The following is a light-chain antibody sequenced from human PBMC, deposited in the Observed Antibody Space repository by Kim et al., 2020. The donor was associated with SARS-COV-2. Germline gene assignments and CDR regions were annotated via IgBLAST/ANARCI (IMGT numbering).Light chain of an antibody. Sequence: GQSITLPCKGTSSDVGGYNYVSWYQQHPGKAPKLMIYDVGNRPSGVSNLFSGSKSGNTASLTISGLQAEDEADYYCSSHSSSNTRVFGGGTQLTVL. V-gene: IGLV2-14*03. CDR1: SSDVGGYNY. CDR2: DVG. CDR3: SSHSSSNTRV. J-gene: IGLJ3*02.